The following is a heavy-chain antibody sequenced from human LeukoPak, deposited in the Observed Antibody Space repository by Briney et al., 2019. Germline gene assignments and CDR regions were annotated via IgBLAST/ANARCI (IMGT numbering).Heavy chain of an antibody. CDR1: GYSISSGYY. CDR3: ATAGGYCSSTSCYGHDDFDI. CDR2: IYHSGST. Sequence: PSETLSLTCTVSGYSISSGYYWGWIRQPPGKGLEWIGSIYHSGSTYYNPSLKSRVTISVDTSKNQFSVKLSSVIAADTAVYYCATAGGYCSSTSCYGHDDFDIWGQGTMVTVSS. V-gene: IGHV4-38-2*02. D-gene: IGHD2-2*01. J-gene: IGHJ3*02.